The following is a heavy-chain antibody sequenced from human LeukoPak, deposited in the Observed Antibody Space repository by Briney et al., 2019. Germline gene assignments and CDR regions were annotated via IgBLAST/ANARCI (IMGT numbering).Heavy chain of an antibody. CDR1: GFTFSDYY. CDR3: ARASWISTADAVC. CDR2: ISSSGSTI. D-gene: IGHD2-2*03. Sequence: GGSLRLSCAASGFTFSDYYMSWIRQAPGKGLEWVSYISSSGSTIYYADSVKGRFTLSRDDSRNTVYLQLSNLRVEDTAIYYCARASWISTADAVCWGQGTQVTVSS. V-gene: IGHV3-11*01. J-gene: IGHJ4*02.